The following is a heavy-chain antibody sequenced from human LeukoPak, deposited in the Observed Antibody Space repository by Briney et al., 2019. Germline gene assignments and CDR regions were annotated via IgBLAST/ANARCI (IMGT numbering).Heavy chain of an antibody. Sequence: PGGSLRLSCAASGFTFSDYYMSWIRQAPGKGLEWVSYISSSGSTIYYADSVKGRFTISRDNSKNTLYLQMNSLRAEDTAVYYCAKCHRGYYYDSSGYLTYYFNYWGQGTLVTVSS. CDR1: GFTFSDYY. D-gene: IGHD3-22*01. J-gene: IGHJ4*02. CDR2: ISSSGSTI. V-gene: IGHV3-11*01. CDR3: AKCHRGYYYDSSGYLTYYFNY.